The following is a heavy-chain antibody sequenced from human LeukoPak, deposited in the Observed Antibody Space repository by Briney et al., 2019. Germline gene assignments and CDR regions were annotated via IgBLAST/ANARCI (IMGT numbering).Heavy chain of an antibody. CDR3: ARIGGYYDSGVYDSHGFDK. CDR1: GYPFIDYY. J-gene: IGHJ3*02. Sequence: ASVKVSCKTSGYPFIDYYPHWLRQAPGQRLEWMGWVNPHSGTTTYAQHFQGRVTMTRDTSTNTVHMELTSLRPDDTALYFCARIGGYYDSGVYDSHGFDKWGQGTVVIVSS. CDR2: VNPHSGTT. V-gene: IGHV1-2*02. D-gene: IGHD3-22*01.